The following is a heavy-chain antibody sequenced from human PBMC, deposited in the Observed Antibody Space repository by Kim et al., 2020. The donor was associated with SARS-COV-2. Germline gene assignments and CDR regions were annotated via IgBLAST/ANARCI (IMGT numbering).Heavy chain of an antibody. J-gene: IGHJ5*02. D-gene: IGHD2-2*01. CDR3: AREKCSSTSCYDYDP. V-gene: IGHV1-8*01. CDR2: MNPNSGNT. CDR1: GYTFTSYD. Sequence: ASVKVSCKASGYTFTSYDINWVRQATGQGLEWMGWMNPNSGNTGYAQKFQGRVTMTRNTSISTAYMELSSQRSEDTAVYYCAREKCSSTSCYDYDPWGQGTLVTVSS.